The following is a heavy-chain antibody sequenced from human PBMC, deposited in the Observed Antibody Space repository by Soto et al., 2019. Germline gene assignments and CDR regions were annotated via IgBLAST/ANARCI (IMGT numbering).Heavy chain of an antibody. CDR1: SASIGSGTTYW. CDR2: IYDSGRT. CDR3: ARNSFGTSSYNFLDP. J-gene: IGHJ5*02. D-gene: IGHD6-6*01. Sequence: SETLSLTCAVSSASIGSGTTYWWSWARQPPGKGLEWIGEIYDSGRTNYNPSLKSRVTISVDKSKNQFSLQLRSLTAADTAVYYCARNSFGTSSYNFLDPWGQGALVTVSS. V-gene: IGHV4-4*02.